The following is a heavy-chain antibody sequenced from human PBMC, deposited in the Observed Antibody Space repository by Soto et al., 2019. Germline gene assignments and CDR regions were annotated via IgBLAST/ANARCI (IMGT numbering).Heavy chain of an antibody. CDR1: GGSFSGYY. Sequence: QVQLQQWGAGLLKPSETLSITCAVYGGSFSGYYWSWIRQPPGKGLEWHGEINHSGSTNYNPSLKSRVTVSVDTSKNQVSLKLSSVTAADTVVYYCASRYCSRTSCYEVSYTWFDPWGQGTLVTVSS. CDR3: ASRYCSRTSCYEVSYTWFDP. V-gene: IGHV4-34*01. CDR2: INHSGST. D-gene: IGHD2-2*01. J-gene: IGHJ5*02.